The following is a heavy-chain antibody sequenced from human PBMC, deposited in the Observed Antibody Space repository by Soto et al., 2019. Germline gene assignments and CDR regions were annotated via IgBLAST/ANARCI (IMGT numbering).Heavy chain of an antibody. CDR2: IIPIFGTA. D-gene: IGHD2-15*01. Sequence: GASVKVSCKASGGTFISYAISWVRQAPGQGLEWMGGIIPIFGTANYAQKFQGRVTITADESTSTAYMELSSLRSEDTAVYYCARGLDCSGGSCYTFDYWGQGTLVTVSS. V-gene: IGHV1-69*13. J-gene: IGHJ4*02. CDR1: GGTFISYA. CDR3: ARGLDCSGGSCYTFDY.